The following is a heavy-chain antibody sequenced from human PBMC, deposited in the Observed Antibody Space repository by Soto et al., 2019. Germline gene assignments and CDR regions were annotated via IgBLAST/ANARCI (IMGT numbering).Heavy chain of an antibody. J-gene: IGHJ5*02. CDR2: IKSKTDGGTR. CDR3: TTDQIEP. CDR1: GFTFNNAW. Sequence: RLSCTAFGFTFNNAWVSWVRQAPGKGLEWVGRIKSKTDGGTRDYAAPVKGIFTISRDDARNTVHLQMNSLKTEDTAVYYCTTDQIEPWGQGTLVTVS. V-gene: IGHV3-15*01.